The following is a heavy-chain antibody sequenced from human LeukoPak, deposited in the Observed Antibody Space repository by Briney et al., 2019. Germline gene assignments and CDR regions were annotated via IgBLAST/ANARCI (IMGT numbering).Heavy chain of an antibody. Sequence: PGGSLRLPCAASGFTFSSYWMSWVRQAPGKGLEWVANIKQDGSEKYYVDSVKGRFTISRDNAKNSLFLQMSSLRAEDTAVYYCARAVLAAGPDFYYWGQGTVVSVSS. V-gene: IGHV3-7*01. CDR2: IKQDGSEK. J-gene: IGHJ4*02. CDR1: GFTFSSYW. CDR3: ARAVLAAGPDFYY. D-gene: IGHD6-19*01.